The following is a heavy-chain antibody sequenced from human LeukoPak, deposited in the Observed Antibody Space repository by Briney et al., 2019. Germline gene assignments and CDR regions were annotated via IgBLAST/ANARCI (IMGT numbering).Heavy chain of an antibody. CDR1: GYTFTGYY. CDR3: ARGQLHSSSWYDY. V-gene: IGHV1-2*02. CDR2: INPNTGAT. D-gene: IGHD6-13*01. Sequence: ASVKVSCKASGYTFTGYYMHWVRQAPGQGLEWMGWINPNTGATNYAQKFQGRVTMTRDTSITTAYMELSRLRSDDTAVYYCARGQLHSSSWYDYWGQGSLVTVSS. J-gene: IGHJ4*02.